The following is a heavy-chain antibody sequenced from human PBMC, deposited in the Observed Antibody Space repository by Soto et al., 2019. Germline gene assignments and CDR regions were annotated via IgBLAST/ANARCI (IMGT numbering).Heavy chain of an antibody. CDR3: AKDPRYSGYDFGFDY. CDR2: ISYDGSNK. CDR1: GFTFSSYG. V-gene: IGHV3-30*18. Sequence: QVQLVESGGGVVQPGRSLRLSCAASGFTFSSYGMHWVRQAPGKGLEWVAVISYDGSNKYYADSVKGRFTLSRDNSKNTLYLQMNSLRAEDTAVYYCAKDPRYSGYDFGFDYWGQGTLVTVSS. J-gene: IGHJ4*02. D-gene: IGHD5-12*01.